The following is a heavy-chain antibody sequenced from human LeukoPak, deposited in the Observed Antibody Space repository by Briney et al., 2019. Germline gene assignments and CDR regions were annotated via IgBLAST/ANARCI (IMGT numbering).Heavy chain of an antibody. V-gene: IGHV3-30*18. Sequence: GGSLRLSCAASGFTFSSYGMHWVRQAPGKGLEWVAVISYDGSNKYYADSVKGRFTISRDNSKNTLYLQMNSLRTEDTAVYYCAKPLGYCSSTSCYAYFDYWGQGTLVTVSS. CDR2: ISYDGSNK. CDR1: GFTFSSYG. D-gene: IGHD2-2*01. CDR3: AKPLGYCSSTSCYAYFDY. J-gene: IGHJ4*02.